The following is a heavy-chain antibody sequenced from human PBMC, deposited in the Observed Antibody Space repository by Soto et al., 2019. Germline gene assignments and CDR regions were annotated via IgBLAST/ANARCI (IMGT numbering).Heavy chain of an antibody. CDR1: EYTFAILD. Sequence: ASEKVSCKAAEYTFAILDINSVRQATGQGFQWLGRMTPNNGNAGYAEKFQGRVTITRDTSTNTAYMELRSLRSEDTAVYYCARGLYYFDMDVWGQGTTVTVSS. CDR3: ARGLYYFDMDV. J-gene: IGHJ6*02. CDR2: MTPNNGNA. V-gene: IGHV1-8*03.